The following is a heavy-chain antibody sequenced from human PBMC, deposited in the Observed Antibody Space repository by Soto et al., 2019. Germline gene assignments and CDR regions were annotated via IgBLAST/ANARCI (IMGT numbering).Heavy chain of an antibody. D-gene: IGHD3-22*01. CDR1: GFTFSSYE. Sequence: EVQLVESGGGLVQPGGSLRLSCAASGFTFSSYEMNWVRQAPGKGLEWVSYISSSGSTIYYADSVKGRFTISRDNAKNSLYLQMNSLRAEDTAVYYGARETTYYYARSGYSPPDAFDIWGQWTMVTVSS. J-gene: IGHJ3*02. CDR3: ARETTYYYARSGYSPPDAFDI. CDR2: ISSSGSTI. V-gene: IGHV3-48*03.